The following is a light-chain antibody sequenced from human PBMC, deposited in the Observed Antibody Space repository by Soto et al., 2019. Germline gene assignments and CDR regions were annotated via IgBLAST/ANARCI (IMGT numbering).Light chain of an antibody. CDR2: EGS. CDR3: CSFAGTGTQYV. V-gene: IGLV2-23*01. J-gene: IGLJ1*01. CDR1: SSNIGSYNL. Sequence: QSVLTQPASVSGSLGQSITISCIGTSSNIGSYNLVSWYQHQPGKAPKIMIFEGSKRPSGVSNRFSGSRSGNTASLTISGLQAEDEADYDCCSFAGTGTQYVFGTGTKVTVL.